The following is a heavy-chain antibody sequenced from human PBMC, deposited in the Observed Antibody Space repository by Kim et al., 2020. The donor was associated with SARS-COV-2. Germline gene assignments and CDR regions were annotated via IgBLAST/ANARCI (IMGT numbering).Heavy chain of an antibody. Sequence: QKYTGRVTITADKSTSTAYVELSSLRSEDTAVYYCARGDTMVRGVIPFDYWGQGTLVTVSS. CDR3: ARGDTMVRGVIPFDY. V-gene: IGHV1-69*04. D-gene: IGHD3-10*01. J-gene: IGHJ4*02.